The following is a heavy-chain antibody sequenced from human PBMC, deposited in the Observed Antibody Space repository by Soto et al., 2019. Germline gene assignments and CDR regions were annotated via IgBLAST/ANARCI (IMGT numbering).Heavy chain of an antibody. V-gene: IGHV5-51*01. D-gene: IGHD3-16*01. J-gene: IGHJ5*02. CDR1: GYSFTSYW. Sequence: GESLKISCKGSGYSFTSYWIGWVRQMPGKGLEWMGIIYPGDSDTRYSPSFQGQVTISADKSLSTAYLQWSSLKASDTAMYYCAGVMITFGEVIGFDPWGQGTLVTVSS. CDR3: AGVMITFGEVIGFDP. CDR2: IYPGDSDT.